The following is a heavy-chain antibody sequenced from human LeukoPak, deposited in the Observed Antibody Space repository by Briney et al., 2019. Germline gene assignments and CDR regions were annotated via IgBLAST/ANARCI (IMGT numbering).Heavy chain of an antibody. Sequence: GGSLRLSCAASGFTFSSYGIHWVRQAPGKGLEWVSAISGSGGSTYYADSVKGRFTISRDNSKNTLYLQMNSLRAEDTAVYYCAKDSLRYSSSYYYYYMDVWGKGTTVTVSS. V-gene: IGHV3-23*01. J-gene: IGHJ6*03. CDR3: AKDSLRYSSSYYYYYMDV. CDR2: ISGSGGST. CDR1: GFTFSSYG. D-gene: IGHD6-13*01.